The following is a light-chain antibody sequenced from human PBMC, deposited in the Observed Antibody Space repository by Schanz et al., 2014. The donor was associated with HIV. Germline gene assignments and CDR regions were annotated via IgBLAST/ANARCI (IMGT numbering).Light chain of an antibody. Sequence: EIVLTQSPATLSLSPGERATLSCRASQSVSSYLAWYQQKPGQAPRLLIYDASSRATGIPDRFSGSGSGTEFSLTISSLQSEDSASYYCQQYNKRPWTFGPGTRVEI. CDR1: QSVSSY. J-gene: IGKJ1*01. CDR2: DAS. CDR3: QQYNKRPWT. V-gene: IGKV3D-15*01.